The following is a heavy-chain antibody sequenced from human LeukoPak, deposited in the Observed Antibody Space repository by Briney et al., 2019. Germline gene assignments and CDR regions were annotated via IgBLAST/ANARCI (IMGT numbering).Heavy chain of an antibody. Sequence: GASVKVSCKASGYTFTGYYMHWVRQAPGQGLEWMGWINPNSGGTNYAQKFQGWVTMTRDTSISTAYMELSRLRSDDTAVYYCARAGYDILTGYYYYYGMDVWGQGTTVTVSS. CDR2: INPNSGGT. CDR3: ARAGYDILTGYYYYYGMDV. V-gene: IGHV1-2*04. J-gene: IGHJ6*02. D-gene: IGHD3-9*01. CDR1: GYTFTGYY.